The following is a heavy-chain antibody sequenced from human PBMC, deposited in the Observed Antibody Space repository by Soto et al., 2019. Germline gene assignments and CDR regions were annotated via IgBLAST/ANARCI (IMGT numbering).Heavy chain of an antibody. Sequence: EVQLMESGGGLVQPGGSLRLSCAASEFSFSSSALNWVRQAPGKGLEWVSAISATGTTTYYADSVTGRFTISRDNSKRTLFLQMDSLSPEYTAVYYCATYSSTFDYWGQGTLVTVSS. D-gene: IGHD6-13*01. CDR1: EFSFSSSA. V-gene: IGHV3-23*01. J-gene: IGHJ4*02. CDR2: ISATGTTT. CDR3: ATYSSTFDY.